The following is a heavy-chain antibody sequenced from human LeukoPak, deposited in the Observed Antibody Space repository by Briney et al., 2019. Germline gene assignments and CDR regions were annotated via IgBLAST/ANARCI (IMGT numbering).Heavy chain of an antibody. CDR2: IWYDGSNK. CDR3: AREDIWDTAMATGVFDY. D-gene: IGHD5-18*01. CDR1: GFTFSSYG. V-gene: IGHV3-33*01. Sequence: GGSLRLSCAASGFTFSSYGMHWVRQAPGKGLEWVAVIWYDGSNKYYADSVKGRFTISRDNSKNTLYLQMNSLRAEDTAVYYCAREDIWDTAMATGVFDYWGQETLVTVSS. J-gene: IGHJ4*02.